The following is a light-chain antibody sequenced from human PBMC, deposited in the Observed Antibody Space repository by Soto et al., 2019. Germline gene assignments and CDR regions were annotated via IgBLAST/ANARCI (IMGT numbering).Light chain of an antibody. Sequence: QSALTQPASVSGSPGQSITISCTGTSSDVGAYNYISWYQQHPGKAHKLMIYEVSNRPSGVSTRFSGSKSGNTASLTISGLQAEDEGDYDCSTYINSITFVIFGGGTKLTVL. CDR1: SSDVGAYNY. CDR3: STYINSITFVI. J-gene: IGLJ2*01. V-gene: IGLV2-14*01. CDR2: EVS.